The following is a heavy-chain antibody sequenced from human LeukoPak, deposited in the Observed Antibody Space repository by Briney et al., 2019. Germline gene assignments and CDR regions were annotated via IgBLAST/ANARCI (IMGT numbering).Heavy chain of an antibody. V-gene: IGHV3-74*01. CDR2: LNSGGSGT. D-gene: IGHD2-21*01. Sequence: GGSLRLSCAASGFAFSSNWMHWVRQTPGKGLMWVSRLNSGGSGTSYADSVEGRFTISRDNAKNTLYLQMYSLRAEDTAVYYCAKGRSTGPVVVGEFDYWGQGTLVTVSS. J-gene: IGHJ4*02. CDR3: AKGRSTGPVVVGEFDY. CDR1: GFAFSSNW.